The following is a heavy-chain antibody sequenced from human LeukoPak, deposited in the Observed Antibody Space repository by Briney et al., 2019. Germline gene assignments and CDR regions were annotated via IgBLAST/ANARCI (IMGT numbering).Heavy chain of an antibody. V-gene: IGHV3-30*04. CDR3: ARDTRYSSNWILDY. J-gene: IGHJ4*02. CDR1: GFTFRSFA. CDR2: ISYDGGNK. D-gene: IGHD6-13*01. Sequence: GRSLRLSCVVSGFTFRSFAMHWVRQAPGKGLQWVAIISYDGGNKYFADSVKGRFTISRDNSKNTLYLQMNSLRAEDTAVYYCARDTRYSSNWILDYWGQGTLVTVSS.